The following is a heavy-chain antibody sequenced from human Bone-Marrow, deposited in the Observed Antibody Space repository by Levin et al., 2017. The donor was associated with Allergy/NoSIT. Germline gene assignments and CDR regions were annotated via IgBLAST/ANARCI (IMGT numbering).Heavy chain of an antibody. CDR3: ARDFGDCIRSSCLEYYFDH. D-gene: IGHD2-21*02. J-gene: IGHJ4*02. CDR2: INPNSGTT. CDR1: GYTFTGHY. Sequence: PGESLKISCKTSGYTFTGHYIHWVRQAPGQGLEWMGWINPNSGTTKYSQKYQGRVTMTTDTSTSTAYMELSRLRADDSAVYFCARDFGDCIRSSCLEYYFDHWGQGTMVTVSS. V-gene: IGHV1-2*02.